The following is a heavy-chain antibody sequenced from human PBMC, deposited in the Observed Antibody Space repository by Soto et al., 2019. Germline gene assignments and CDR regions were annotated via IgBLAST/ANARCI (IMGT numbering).Heavy chain of an antibody. CDR2: VDSDGINT. V-gene: IGHV3-74*01. D-gene: IGHD2-15*01. J-gene: IGHJ4*02. CDR3: ARGSCSGPGCPHEY. Sequence: EVQLVESGGGLVQPGGSLRLSCAASGFTFSSYWFHWVRQAPGKGLVWVSRVDSDGINTAYADSVKGRFTISRDNAKNTLYLQMNSLRAEDTAVYYCARGSCSGPGCPHEYWGQGTLVTVSS. CDR1: GFTFSSYW.